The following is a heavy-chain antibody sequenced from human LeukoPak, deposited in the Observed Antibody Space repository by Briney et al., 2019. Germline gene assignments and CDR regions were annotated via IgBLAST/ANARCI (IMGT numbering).Heavy chain of an antibody. CDR2: MNPNSGNT. Sequence: ASVKVSCKASGYTFSDFDINWVRQATGQGPEWIGWMNPNSGNTGYAQKFQGRVTMTRISSISTAYMEVSGLRPDDTAVYYCARGSRHCSSASCYNYWGQGSLVTVSS. V-gene: IGHV1-8*01. CDR3: ARGSRHCSSASCYNY. D-gene: IGHD2-2*02. J-gene: IGHJ4*02. CDR1: GYTFSDFD.